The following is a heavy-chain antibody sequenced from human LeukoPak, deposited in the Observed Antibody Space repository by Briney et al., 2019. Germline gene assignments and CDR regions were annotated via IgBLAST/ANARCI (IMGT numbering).Heavy chain of an antibody. CDR1: GFNFDRYT. CDR2: AGWAGGTT. J-gene: IGHJ4*02. D-gene: IGHD2-2*03. CDR3: AKELDIMFFDY. V-gene: IGHV3-43*01. Sequence: AGGSLRLSCATSGFNFDRYTIHWVRQAPGKGLEWVSLAGWAGGTTYYSDSVRGRFTISRDSGKNSVYLQMNSLTTDDTAFYFCAKELDIMFFDYWGQGALVTVSS.